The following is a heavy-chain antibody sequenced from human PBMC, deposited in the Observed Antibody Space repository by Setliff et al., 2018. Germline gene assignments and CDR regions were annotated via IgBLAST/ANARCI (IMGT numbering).Heavy chain of an antibody. V-gene: IGHV4-34*12. CDR2: IIHSGST. Sequence: SETLSLTCAVYGGSFSGYYWSWIRQPPGKRLEWIGEIIHSGSTNYNPSLKSXXXXSXXXXXXXXXXXXXSVTAADTAVYYCARSFSRREKFLLDYWGQGALGTVSS. CDR3: ARSFSRREKFLLDY. CDR1: GGSFSGYY. J-gene: IGHJ4*02.